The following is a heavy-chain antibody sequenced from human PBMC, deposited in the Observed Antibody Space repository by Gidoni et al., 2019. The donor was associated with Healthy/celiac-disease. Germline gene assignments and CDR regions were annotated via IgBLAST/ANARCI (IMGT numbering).Heavy chain of an antibody. V-gene: IGHV3-15*01. CDR2: IKSKTDGGTT. J-gene: IGHJ4*02. D-gene: IGHD6-19*01. Sequence: EVQLVESGVGLVKPGGSRRLSCAASGVTFSNPWMGWVRQAPGKGLEWVGRIKSKTDGGTTDYAAPVKGRFTISRDDSNNTLYLQMNSLKTEDTAVYYCTTVRWGIAVAGTSFYWGQGTLVTVSS. CDR3: TTVRWGIAVAGTSFY. CDR1: GVTFSNPW.